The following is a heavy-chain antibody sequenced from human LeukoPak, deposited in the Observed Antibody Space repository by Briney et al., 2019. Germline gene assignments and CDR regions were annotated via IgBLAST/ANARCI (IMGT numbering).Heavy chain of an antibody. CDR3: AKDKEDYYYYMDV. CDR1: GFTFDDYA. V-gene: IGHV3-9*01. J-gene: IGHJ6*03. Sequence: PGGSLRLSCAASGFTFDDYAMHWVRQAPGKGLGWVSGISWNSGSIGYADSVKGRFTISRDNAKNSLYLQMNSLRAEDTALYYCAKDKEDYYYYMDVWGKGTTVTVSS. CDR2: ISWNSGSI.